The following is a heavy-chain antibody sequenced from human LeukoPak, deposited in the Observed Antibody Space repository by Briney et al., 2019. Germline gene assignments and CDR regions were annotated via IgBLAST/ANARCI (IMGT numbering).Heavy chain of an antibody. J-gene: IGHJ4*02. D-gene: IGHD1-14*01. CDR2: ISYDGSNK. Sequence: PGGSLRLSCAASGFTFRSFAMHWVRQAPGKGLQWVAVISYDGSNKYYADSVKGRFTISRDNSKNTLYLQMNSLRAEDTAVYYCARDIEPDWGQGTLVTVSS. CDR3: ARDIEPD. V-gene: IGHV3-30-3*01. CDR1: GFTFRSFA.